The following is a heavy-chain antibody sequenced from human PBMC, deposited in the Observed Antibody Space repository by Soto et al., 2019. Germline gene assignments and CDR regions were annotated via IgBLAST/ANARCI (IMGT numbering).Heavy chain of an antibody. Sequence: GGSLRLSCEVSGFTVNMFAMHLVRQAPGKGLEWVSIIYSDGTTSYADSVKGRFTISRDNFKNTLHLQMNSLRAEDTAVYYCAILSNWGQGTLVTVSS. CDR3: AILSN. D-gene: IGHD6-6*01. V-gene: IGHV3-53*01. CDR1: GFTVNMFA. J-gene: IGHJ4*02. CDR2: IYSDGTT.